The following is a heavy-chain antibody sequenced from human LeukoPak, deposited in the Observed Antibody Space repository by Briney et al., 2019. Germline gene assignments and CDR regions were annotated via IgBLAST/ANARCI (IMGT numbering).Heavy chain of an antibody. D-gene: IGHD4-17*01. V-gene: IGHV4-39*01. CDR1: GGSISSSSYY. Sequence: SETLSLTCTVSGGSISSSSYYWGWIRQPPGKGLEWIGSIYYSGSTYYNPSLKSRVTISVDTSKNQFSLKLSSVTAADTAVYYCARLYYGDYGGAFDYWGQGTLVTVSS. CDR2: IYYSGST. CDR3: ARLYYGDYGGAFDY. J-gene: IGHJ4*02.